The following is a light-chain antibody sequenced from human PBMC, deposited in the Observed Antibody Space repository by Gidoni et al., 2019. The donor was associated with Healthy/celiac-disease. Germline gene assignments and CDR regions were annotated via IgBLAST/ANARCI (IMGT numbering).Light chain of an antibody. J-gene: IGKJ1*01. CDR3: QQRSNWPRKT. Sequence: EIVLTQSPATLSLSPGERATLSCRASQSVSSYLALYQQKPGQAPRLLIYDASNRATGIPARFSGSGSGKDFTLTISSLEPEDFAVYYCQQRSNWPRKTFGQGTKVEIK. V-gene: IGKV3-11*01. CDR1: QSVSSY. CDR2: DAS.